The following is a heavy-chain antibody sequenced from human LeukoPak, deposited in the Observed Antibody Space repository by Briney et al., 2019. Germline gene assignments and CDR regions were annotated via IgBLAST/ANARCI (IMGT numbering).Heavy chain of an antibody. V-gene: IGHV1-24*01. CDR3: ATITMIAEGAFDI. CDR1: GYTLTELS. Sequence: ASVKVSCKVSGYTLTELSMHWVRQAPGKGLEWMGGFDPEDGETIYAQKFQGRVTTTEDTSTDTAYMELSSLRSEDTAVYYCATITMIAEGAFDIWGQGTMVTVSS. D-gene: IGHD3-22*01. CDR2: FDPEDGET. J-gene: IGHJ3*02.